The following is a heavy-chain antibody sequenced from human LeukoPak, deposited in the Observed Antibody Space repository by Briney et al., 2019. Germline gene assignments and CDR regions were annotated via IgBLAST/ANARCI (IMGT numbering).Heavy chain of an antibody. V-gene: IGHV4-39*07. CDR1: GGSISSGSYY. J-gene: IGHJ4*02. CDR3: ARGAAPAPFDR. CDR2: IYYSGGT. Sequence: SETLSLTRTVSGGSISSGSYYWGWIRQPPGKGVEWIGSIYYSGGTYYNPSLKSRVAVSIDTSKKQFSLSLSSVTAADTALYYCARGAAPAPFDRWGQGILVTVSS. D-gene: IGHD6-25*01.